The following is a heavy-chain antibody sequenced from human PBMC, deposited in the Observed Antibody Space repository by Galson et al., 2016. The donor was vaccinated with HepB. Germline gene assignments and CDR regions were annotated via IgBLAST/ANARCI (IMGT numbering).Heavy chain of an antibody. CDR2: IWYDGSNK. Sequence: SLRLSCAAFGFTFSSYGMHWVRQAPGKGLEWVAFIWYDGSNKYYADSVKGRFTISRDTSKNTLSLQMNSLRAEDTAVYYCARPHVAMVTGYYYGMDVWGQGTPVTVSS. CDR3: ARPHVAMVTGYYYGMDV. J-gene: IGHJ6*02. V-gene: IGHV3-33*01. D-gene: IGHD5-18*01. CDR1: GFTFSSYG.